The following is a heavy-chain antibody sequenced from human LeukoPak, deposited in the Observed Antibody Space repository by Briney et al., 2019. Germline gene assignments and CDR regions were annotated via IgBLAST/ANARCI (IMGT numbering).Heavy chain of an antibody. CDR3: TRHPYPAYFDY. CDR2: IYPGDSYT. Sequence: GESLKISCKGSGYSFTSYWIGWVRQMPGKGLEWMGIIYPGDSYTRYSPSFQGQVTISADKSISTAYLQWSSLKASDTAMYYCTRHPYPAYFDYWGQGTLVTVSS. J-gene: IGHJ4*02. V-gene: IGHV5-51*01. CDR1: GYSFTSYW.